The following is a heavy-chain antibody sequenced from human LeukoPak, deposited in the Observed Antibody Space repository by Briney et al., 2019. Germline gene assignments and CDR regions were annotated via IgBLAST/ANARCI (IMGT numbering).Heavy chain of an antibody. D-gene: IGHD5-18*01. Sequence: GRSPLLSCTGSGFTFGDHDMSWVRQAPGKGQERVGFIRSKAYGVTTEYAEAVKGKFSISRDDSESIAYLQMSSLKTEDTAVYYFARGPIYLWLYYGMDVWGQGTTVSVSS. J-gene: IGHJ6*02. CDR2: IRSKAYGVTT. CDR3: ARGPIYLWLYYGMDV. CDR1: GFTFGDHD. V-gene: IGHV3-49*04.